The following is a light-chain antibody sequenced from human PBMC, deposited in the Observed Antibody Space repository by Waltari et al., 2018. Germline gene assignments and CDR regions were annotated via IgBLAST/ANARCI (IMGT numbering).Light chain of an antibody. Sequence: SCKDSQGVTNYLAMYHVKPGQAPGLLSYYASNRATGIPARFSGSESEKDFAHTISNQEPGGTAVYYCRQSSKWPLTFGGGTKVEI. J-gene: IGKJ4*01. V-gene: IGKV3-11*01. CDR2: YAS. CDR3: RQSSKWPLT. CDR1: QGVTNY.